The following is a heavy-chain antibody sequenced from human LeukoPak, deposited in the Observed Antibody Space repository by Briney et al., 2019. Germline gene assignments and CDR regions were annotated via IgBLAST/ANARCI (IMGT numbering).Heavy chain of an antibody. J-gene: IGHJ3*02. CDR3: AGYVYDFWSGNDAFDI. Sequence: GESLKISCKGSGYSFTSYWIGWVRQMPGKGLEWMGIIYPGDSDTRYSPSFQGQVTISADKSISTAYLQWSSLKASDTAMYYCAGYVYDFWSGNDAFDIWGQGTMVTVSS. CDR2: IYPGDSDT. CDR1: GYSFTSYW. V-gene: IGHV5-51*01. D-gene: IGHD3-3*01.